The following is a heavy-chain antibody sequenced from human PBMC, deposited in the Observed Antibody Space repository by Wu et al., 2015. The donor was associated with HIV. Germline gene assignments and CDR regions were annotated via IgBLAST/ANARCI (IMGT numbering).Heavy chain of an antibody. D-gene: IGHD5-18*01. CDR2: IIPIFGTA. CDR1: GGTFSSYA. V-gene: IGHV1-69*05. CDR3: ASGRVDTAPLVDV. J-gene: IGHJ6*02. Sequence: KVSCKASGGTFSSYAISWVRQAPGQGLEWMGGIIPIFGTANYAQKFQGRVTITTDESTSTAYMELSSLRSEDTAVYYCASGRVDTAPLVDVWGQGTTVTVSS.